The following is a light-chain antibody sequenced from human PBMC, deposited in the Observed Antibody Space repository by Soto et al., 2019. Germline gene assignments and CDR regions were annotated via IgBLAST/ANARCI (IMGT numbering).Light chain of an antibody. CDR3: QQRASWPST. J-gene: IGKJ2*01. CDR2: DAS. V-gene: IGKV3-11*01. CDR1: HDVSVS. Sequence: EIVLTQSPDPLSLSPGEGATLSCSASHDVSVSLVWYRQRPGQSPRLLIHDASNRATGISASFSGSGSGTDFTLTIGSLEAEESALSDCQQRASWPSTSGQGTKVEIK.